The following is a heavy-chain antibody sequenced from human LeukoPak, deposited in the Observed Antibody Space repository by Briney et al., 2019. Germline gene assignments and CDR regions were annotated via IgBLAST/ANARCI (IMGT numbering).Heavy chain of an antibody. CDR3: ARDGDSSGYYRPYNWFDP. V-gene: IGHV1-69*13. CDR2: IIPIFGTA. Sequence: SVKVCCKASGGTFSSYAISWVRQAPGQGLEWMGGIIPIFGTANYAQKFQGRVTITADESTSTAYMELSSLRSEDTAVYYCARDGDSSGYYRPYNWFDPWGQGTLVTVSS. CDR1: GGTFSSYA. D-gene: IGHD3-22*01. J-gene: IGHJ5*02.